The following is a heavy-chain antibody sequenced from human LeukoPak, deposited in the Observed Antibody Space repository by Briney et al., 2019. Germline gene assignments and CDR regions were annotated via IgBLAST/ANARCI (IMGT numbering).Heavy chain of an antibody. CDR1: GFISSSYT. J-gene: IGHJ6*03. CDR2: ISYDGSNE. Sequence: GGSLRLSCAASGFISSSYTVHWVRQAPGKGLEWVALISYDGSNEYSADSVKGRFTISRDNSKNTLYLQMDSLRAEDTAVYYCARDRIALAPRYYYYMDVWGKGTTVTVSS. D-gene: IGHD6-13*01. V-gene: IGHV3-30-3*01. CDR3: ARDRIALAPRYYYYMDV.